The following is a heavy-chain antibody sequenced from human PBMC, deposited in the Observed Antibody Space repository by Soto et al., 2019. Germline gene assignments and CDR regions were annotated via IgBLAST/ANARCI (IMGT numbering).Heavy chain of an antibody. CDR1: GGSISSGDYY. Sequence: QVQLQESGPGLVKPSQTLSLTCTVSGGSISSGDYYWSWIRQPPGKGLEWIVYIYYSGSTYYNPSLKSRVTISVDTSKNQFSLKLSSVTAADTAVYYCARGDYYDSSGYYIGGWFDPWGQGTLVTVSS. D-gene: IGHD3-22*01. CDR3: ARGDYYDSSGYYIGGWFDP. J-gene: IGHJ5*02. CDR2: IYYSGST. V-gene: IGHV4-30-4*01.